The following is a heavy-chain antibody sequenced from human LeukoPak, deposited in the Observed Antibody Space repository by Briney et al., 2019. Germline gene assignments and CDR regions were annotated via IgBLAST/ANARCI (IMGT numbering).Heavy chain of an antibody. J-gene: IGHJ4*02. CDR1: GGSFSGYY. CDR3: ARRSRSGYYFFDY. D-gene: IGHD3-22*01. CDR2: INHSGST. V-gene: IGHV4-34*01. Sequence: SETLSLTCAVYGGSFSGYYWRWIRQPPGKALVWIGEINHSGSTNYNPSLKSRVTISVDTSKNQFSLKLSSVTAADTAVCYCARRSRSGYYFFDYWGQGTLVTVSS.